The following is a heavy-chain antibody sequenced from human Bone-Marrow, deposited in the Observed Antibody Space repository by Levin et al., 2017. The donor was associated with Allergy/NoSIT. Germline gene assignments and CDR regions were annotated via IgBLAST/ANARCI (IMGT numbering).Heavy chain of an antibody. CDR3: ARAPGYGYGDDGFDV. Sequence: SETLSLTCTVSGGSISTYYWSWIRQSPGNGLEWIGYISYSGSTNYNPSLKSRVTMSLDTSKNQFSLRLASVTAADTAVYYCARAPGYGYGDDGFDVWGQGTKVTVSS. V-gene: IGHV4-59*01. CDR2: ISYSGST. CDR1: GGSISTYY. D-gene: IGHD5-18*01. J-gene: IGHJ3*01.